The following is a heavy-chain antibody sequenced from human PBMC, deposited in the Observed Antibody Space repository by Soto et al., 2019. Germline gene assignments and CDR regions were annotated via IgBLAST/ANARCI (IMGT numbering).Heavy chain of an antibody. Sequence: SETLSLTGTVSGDAISHFYWSWILQTRWRGLEWIGCVHESGYTDYNPSLKGRVTISLHTSESQFSLSLRSAAAADTATYYCARGSRALITSFFACWGQGIPVSVSS. D-gene: IGHD1-20*01. CDR3: ARGSRALITSFFAC. CDR1: GDAISHFY. V-gene: IGHV4-59*01. CDR2: VHESGYT. J-gene: IGHJ4*03.